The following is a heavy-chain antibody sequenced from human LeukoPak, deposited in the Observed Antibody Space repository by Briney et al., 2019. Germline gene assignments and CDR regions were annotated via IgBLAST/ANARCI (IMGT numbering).Heavy chain of an antibody. V-gene: IGHV4-30-4*08. Sequence: SETLSLTCTVSGGSISSGDYYWSWIRQPPGKGLEWIGYIHYSGSTYYNPSLKSRVTISVDTSKNQFSLKLSSVTAADTAVYYCARAVYGDYSGHFDYWGQGTLVTVSS. CDR3: ARAVYGDYSGHFDY. D-gene: IGHD4-17*01. CDR2: IHYSGST. J-gene: IGHJ4*02. CDR1: GGSISSGDYY.